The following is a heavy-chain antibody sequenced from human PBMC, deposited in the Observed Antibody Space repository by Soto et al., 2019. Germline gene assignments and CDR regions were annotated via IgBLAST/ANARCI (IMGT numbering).Heavy chain of an antibody. CDR3: AKPSGLREQQLVRYWYFDL. Sequence: GGSLRLSCAASGFTFSSYGMHWVRQAPGKGLEWVAVISYDGSNKYYADSVKGRFTISRDNSKNTLYLQMNSLRAEDTAVYYCAKPSGLREQQLVRYWYFDLWGRGTLVTVSS. D-gene: IGHD6-13*01. J-gene: IGHJ2*01. CDR2: ISYDGSNK. V-gene: IGHV3-30*18. CDR1: GFTFSSYG.